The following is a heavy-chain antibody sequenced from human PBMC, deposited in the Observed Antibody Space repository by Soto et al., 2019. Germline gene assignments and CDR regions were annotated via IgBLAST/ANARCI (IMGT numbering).Heavy chain of an antibody. Sequence: PGGSLPLSGAAPGFTFSSSWMHWVRQDTGKGLVWVSRINSDGSSTSYADSVKGRFTISRDNAKNTLYLQMNSLRAEDTAVYYCALGIRFLEWLLRPTGYYYYMDVWGKGTTVTVSS. V-gene: IGHV3-74*01. J-gene: IGHJ6*03. CDR2: INSDGSST. D-gene: IGHD3-3*01. CDR1: GFTFSSSW. CDR3: ALGIRFLEWLLRPTGYYYYMDV.